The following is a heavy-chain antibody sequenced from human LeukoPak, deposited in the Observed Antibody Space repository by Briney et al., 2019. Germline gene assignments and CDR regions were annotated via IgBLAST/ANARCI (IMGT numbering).Heavy chain of an antibody. CDR3: ARESRQWLVLGGVDY. CDR1: GFTFNDYY. J-gene: IGHJ3*01. CDR2: MSSSGSTI. Sequence: GGSLRLSCAASGFTFNDYYMSWIRQAPGKGLEWVSYMSSSGSTIYYADSVKGRFTISRDNAKNSLYLQMNSLRAEDTAVYYCARESRQWLVLGGVDYWGQGTMVTVSS. V-gene: IGHV3-11*04. D-gene: IGHD6-19*01.